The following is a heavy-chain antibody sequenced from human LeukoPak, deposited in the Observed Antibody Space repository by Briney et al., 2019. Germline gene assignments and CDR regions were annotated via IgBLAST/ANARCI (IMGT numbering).Heavy chain of an antibody. CDR3: ARGSTRDKFDP. CDR1: GGSISSYY. CDR2: IYYSGST. V-gene: IGHV4-59*01. Sequence: SETLSLTCTVSGGSISSYYWSWIRQPPGKGLEWIGYIYYSGSTNYNPSLKSRVTISVYTSKNQFSLKLSSVTAADTAVYYCARGSTRDKFDPWGQGTLVTVSS. D-gene: IGHD2-15*01. J-gene: IGHJ5*02.